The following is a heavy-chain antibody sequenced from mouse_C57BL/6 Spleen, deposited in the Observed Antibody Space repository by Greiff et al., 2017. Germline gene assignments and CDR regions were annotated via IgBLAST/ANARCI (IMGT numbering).Heavy chain of an antibody. J-gene: IGHJ3*01. CDR2: IYPSDSET. CDR3: ARRDGNYPSY. Sequence: QVQLQQPGAELVRPGSSVKLSCKASGYTFTSYWMDWVKQRPGQGLEWIGNIYPSDSETHYNQKFKDKATLTVDKSSSTAYMQLSSLTSEDSAVYYCARRDGNYPSYWGQGTLVTVSA. V-gene: IGHV1-61*01. D-gene: IGHD2-1*01. CDR1: GYTFTSYW.